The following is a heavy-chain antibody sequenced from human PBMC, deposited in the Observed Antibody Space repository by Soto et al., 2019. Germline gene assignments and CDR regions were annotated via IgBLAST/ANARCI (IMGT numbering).Heavy chain of an antibody. D-gene: IGHD1-26*01. Sequence: GASVKVSCKASGYTFTSYDISWVRQAPGQGLEWMGWISAYNGDTNYAQKLHGRVTMITDTYTSTVYMELRSLRSDDTAVYYCAREGENYYFLDYWGQGTLVTVSS. CDR2: ISAYNGDT. CDR3: AREGENYYFLDY. V-gene: IGHV1-18*01. J-gene: IGHJ4*02. CDR1: GYTFTSYD.